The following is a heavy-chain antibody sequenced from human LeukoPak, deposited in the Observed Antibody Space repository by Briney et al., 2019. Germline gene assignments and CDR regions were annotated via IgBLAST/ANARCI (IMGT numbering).Heavy chain of an antibody. CDR1: GFTFSSYA. CDR3: ARERGNYCDY. CDR2: ISGSGGGT. V-gene: IGHV3-23*01. Sequence: GGSLRLSWVASGFTFSSYAMSWVRQPPGKGLEWVSDISGSGGGTYYTDSVKGRFTISRDNSKNTLYLQMNSLRAEDMAVYYCARERGNYCDYWGQGTQVTVSS. D-gene: IGHD3-10*01. J-gene: IGHJ4*02.